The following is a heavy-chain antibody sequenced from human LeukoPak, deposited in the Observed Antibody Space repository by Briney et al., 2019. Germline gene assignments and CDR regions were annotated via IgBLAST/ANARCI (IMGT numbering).Heavy chain of an antibody. CDR2: ISYDGSNK. CDR3: ARSRYYYGAGTVMDV. V-gene: IGHV3-30-3*01. D-gene: IGHD3-10*01. J-gene: IGHJ6*04. CDR1: GFTFSSYA. Sequence: GRSLRLSCAASGFTFSSYAMHWVRQAPGTGLEWVAVISYDGSNKYYADSVKGRITISRDNSKNTLYLQMNSLRAEDTAVYYCARSRYYYGAGTVMDVWGEGTTVTVSS.